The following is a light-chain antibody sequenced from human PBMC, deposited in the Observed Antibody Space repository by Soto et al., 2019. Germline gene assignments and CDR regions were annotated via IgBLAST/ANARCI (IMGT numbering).Light chain of an antibody. CDR3: SSYTSSSLWV. CDR1: SSDVGGYNY. CDR2: EVS. V-gene: IGLV2-14*01. Sequence: QSVLTQPASVSGSPGQSITISCTGTSSDVGGYNYVSWYQQHPGKAPKLMIYEVSNRPSGVSNRFSGSKSGNTASLTISGRQAEDEADYYCSSYTSSSLWVFGTGTKVTVL. J-gene: IGLJ1*01.